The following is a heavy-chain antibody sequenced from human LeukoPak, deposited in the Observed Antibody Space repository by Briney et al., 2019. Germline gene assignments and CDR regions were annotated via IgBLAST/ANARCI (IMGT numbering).Heavy chain of an antibody. D-gene: IGHD6-13*01. CDR1: GGSIIDHY. CDR2: IYHSGNS. CDR3: ARAEDRQQLDY. Sequence: SETLSLTCTVSGGSIIDHYWSWLRQPPGKGLEWIGYIYHSGNSNSHPSLKSRVTLSVDTSKNQFSLKLSSVTAADTAVYYCARAEDRQQLDYWGQGTLVTVSS. V-gene: IGHV4-59*11. J-gene: IGHJ4*02.